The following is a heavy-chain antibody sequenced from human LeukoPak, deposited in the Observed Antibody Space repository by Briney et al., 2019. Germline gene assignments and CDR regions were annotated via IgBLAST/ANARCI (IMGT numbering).Heavy chain of an antibody. CDR1: GGSISSISYY. Sequence: SETLSLTCIVSGGSISSISYYWGWIRQPPGKGLEWIGSIDYSGTTYYNPSLKSRVTISVDTSKNQFSLKLRSVTAADTAVYYCARKILLGGPYFDYWGQGSLVTVSS. J-gene: IGHJ4*02. D-gene: IGHD3-9*01. CDR2: IDYSGTT. V-gene: IGHV4-39*07. CDR3: ARKILLGGPYFDY.